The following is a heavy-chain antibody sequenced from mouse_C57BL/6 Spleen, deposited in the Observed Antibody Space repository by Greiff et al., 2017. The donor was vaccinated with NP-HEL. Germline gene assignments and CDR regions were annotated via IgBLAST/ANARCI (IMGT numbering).Heavy chain of an antibody. CDR3: ARGYGYGAMDY. D-gene: IGHD2-2*01. CDR2: INPNNGGT. CDR1: GYTFTDYY. Sequence: VQLQQSGPELVKPGASVKISCKASGYTFTDYYMNWVKQSHGKSLEWIGDINPNNGGTSYNQKFKGKATLTVDKSSSTAYMELRSLTSEDSAVYYCARGYGYGAMDYWGQGTSVTVSS. V-gene: IGHV1-26*01. J-gene: IGHJ4*01.